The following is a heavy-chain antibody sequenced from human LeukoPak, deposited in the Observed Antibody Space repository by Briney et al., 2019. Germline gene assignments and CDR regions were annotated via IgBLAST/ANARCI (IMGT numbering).Heavy chain of an antibody. CDR1: GYTFTTSD. V-gene: IGHV1-8*01. J-gene: IGHJ3*02. D-gene: IGHD3-10*01. CDR3: ARGSSRSFDI. Sequence: GASVKVSCKASGYTFTTSDINWVRQAPGQGLQWMGWMNPNSGNAVYAQKFQGRVTMTRSTSINTAYMELSSLRSEDTAVYYCARGSSRSFDIWGLRTMVTVSS. CDR2: MNPNSGNA.